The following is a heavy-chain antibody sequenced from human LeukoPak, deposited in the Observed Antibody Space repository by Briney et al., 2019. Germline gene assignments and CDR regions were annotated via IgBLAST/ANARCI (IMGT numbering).Heavy chain of an antibody. CDR2: VSAKPYGGTT. CDR1: GFIFSEYA. CDR3: ARDAHYYDDSGHPFDY. J-gene: IGHJ4*02. D-gene: IGHD3-16*01. Sequence: GGSLRLSCTTSGFIFSEYALSWFRQAPGRGLEWVGIVSAKPYGGTTKYAASVKDRFIISRDDSNRIAYLQLNSLKTEDTGMYYCARDAHYYDDSGHPFDYWGQGTLVTVSS. V-gene: IGHV3-49*03.